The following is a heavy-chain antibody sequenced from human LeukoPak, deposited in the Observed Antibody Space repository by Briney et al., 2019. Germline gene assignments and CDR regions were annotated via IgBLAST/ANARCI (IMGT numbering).Heavy chain of an antibody. CDR3: ARERDGYSYGYLDY. Sequence: SETLSLTCTVSGVSISSSSYYWGWLRQPPGKGLEWIGNIYYSGSTYYNPSLKSRVTISVDASKNQFSLNLSSVTAADTAVYYCARERDGYSYGYLDYWGQGTLVTVSS. D-gene: IGHD5-18*01. CDR1: GVSISSSSYY. CDR2: IYYSGST. J-gene: IGHJ4*02. V-gene: IGHV4-39*07.